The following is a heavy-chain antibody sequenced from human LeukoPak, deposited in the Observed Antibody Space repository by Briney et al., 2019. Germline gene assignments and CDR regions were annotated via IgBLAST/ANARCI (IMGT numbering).Heavy chain of an antibody. CDR1: GGSISSYY. Sequence: SETLSLTCTVSGGSISSYYWSGIRQPPGKGLEWIGYIYYSGSTNYNPSLKSRVTISVDTSKNQFSLKLSSVTAADTAVYYCARQYFDYWGQGTLATVSS. V-gene: IGHV4-59*08. J-gene: IGHJ4*02. CDR3: ARQYFDY. CDR2: IYYSGST.